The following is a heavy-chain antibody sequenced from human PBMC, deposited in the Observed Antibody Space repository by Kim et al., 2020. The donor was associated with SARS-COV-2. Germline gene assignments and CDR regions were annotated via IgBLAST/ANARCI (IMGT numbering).Heavy chain of an antibody. V-gene: IGHV3-30*04. CDR1: GFTFSSYA. CDR3: AREPHLVGATDY. J-gene: IGHJ4*02. D-gene: IGHD1-26*01. CDR2: ISYDGSNK. Sequence: GGSLRLSCAASGFTFSSYAMHWVRQAPGKGLEWVAVISYDGSNKYYADSVKGRFTISRDNSKNTLYLQMNSLRAEDTAVYYCAREPHLVGATDYWGQGTLVTVSS.